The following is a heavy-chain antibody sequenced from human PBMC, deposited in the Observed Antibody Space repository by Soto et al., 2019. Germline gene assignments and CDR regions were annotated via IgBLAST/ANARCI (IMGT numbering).Heavy chain of an antibody. CDR3: ARGAYCSGGSCFDY. V-gene: IGHV3-53*01. J-gene: IGHJ4*02. CDR2: IYSGGST. CDR1: GFTVSSNY. D-gene: IGHD2-15*01. Sequence: EVPLVESGGGLIQPGGSLRLSCAASGFTVSSNYMSWVRQAPGKGLEWVSVIYSGGSTYYADSVKGRFTISRDNSKNTLYLQMNSLRAEDTAVYYCARGAYCSGGSCFDYWGQGTLVTVSS.